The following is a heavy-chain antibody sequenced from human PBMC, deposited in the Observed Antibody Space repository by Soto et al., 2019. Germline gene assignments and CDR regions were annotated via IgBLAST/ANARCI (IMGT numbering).Heavy chain of an antibody. V-gene: IGHV4-31*03. Sequence: SETLSLTCTVSGGSISSGGYYWSWIRQHPGKGLEWIGYIYYSGSTYYNPSLKSRVTISVDTSKNQFSLKLSSVTAADTAVYYCARVSPTYYYDSSGYSEPFDYWGQGTLVTVSS. CDR2: IYYSGST. CDR3: ARVSPTYYYDSSGYSEPFDY. D-gene: IGHD3-22*01. CDR1: GGSISSGGYY. J-gene: IGHJ4*02.